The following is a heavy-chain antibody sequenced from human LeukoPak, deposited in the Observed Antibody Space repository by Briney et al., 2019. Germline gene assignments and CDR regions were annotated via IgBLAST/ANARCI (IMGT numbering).Heavy chain of an antibody. CDR3: ARLQGSVAPDSGYYYSYYMDV. V-gene: IGHV4-59*01. Sequence: PSETLSLTCTVSGGSISSYYWSWIRQPPGKGLEWIGYIYYSGSTNYNPSLKSRVTISVDTSKNQFSLKLSSVTAADTAVYYCARLQGSVAPDSGYYYSYYMDVWGKGTTVTVSS. CDR1: GGSISSYY. J-gene: IGHJ6*03. CDR2: IYYSGST. D-gene: IGHD2-2*01.